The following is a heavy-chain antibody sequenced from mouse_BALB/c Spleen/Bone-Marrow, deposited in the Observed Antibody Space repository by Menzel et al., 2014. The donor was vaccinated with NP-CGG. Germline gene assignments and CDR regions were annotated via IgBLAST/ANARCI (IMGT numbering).Heavy chain of an antibody. D-gene: IGHD1-1*02. J-gene: IGHJ2*01. CDR2: IYPYNGVT. Sequence: VQLKESGPELVKPGASVKISCKASGYTFTDYNIHWVKQNHGRSLEWIGYIYPYNGVTGYNQKFKNKATLTADISSTTAYMELRSLTSEDSAVYFCTIYDYWGLGTTRTVSS. CDR1: GYTFTDYN. CDR3: TIYDY. V-gene: IGHV1S29*02.